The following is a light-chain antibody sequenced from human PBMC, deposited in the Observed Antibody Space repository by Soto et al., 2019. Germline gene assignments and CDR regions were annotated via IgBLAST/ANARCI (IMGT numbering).Light chain of an antibody. J-gene: IGLJ1*01. V-gene: IGLV1-40*01. CDR2: GNN. CDR3: QSYDSSLSGSKV. Sequence: SALAQPPSVSGAPGQRVTISCTGSSSNIGAGYDVHWYQQLPGTAPKLLIYGNNNRPSRVPDRFSGSKSGTSASLAITGLQAEDEADYYCQSYDSSLSGSKVFGTGTKVTVL. CDR1: SSNIGAGYD.